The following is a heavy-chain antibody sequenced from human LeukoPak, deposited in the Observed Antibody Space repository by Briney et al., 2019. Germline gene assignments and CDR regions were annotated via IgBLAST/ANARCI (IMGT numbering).Heavy chain of an antibody. CDR2: IIPIFGTA. Sequence: GASVKVSCKASGGTFSSYAISWVRQAPGQGLEWMGGIIPIFGTANYAQKFQGRVTITADESTSTAYMELSSLRSEDTAVYYCARGYGDYSYYYYGMDVWGQGTTVTVSS. V-gene: IGHV1-69*13. CDR1: GGTFSSYA. CDR3: ARGYGDYSYYYYGMDV. J-gene: IGHJ6*02. D-gene: IGHD4-17*01.